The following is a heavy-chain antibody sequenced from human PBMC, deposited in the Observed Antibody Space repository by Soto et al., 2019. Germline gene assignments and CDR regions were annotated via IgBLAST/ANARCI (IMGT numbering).Heavy chain of an antibody. J-gene: IGHJ5*02. CDR1: GYTFFTYD. CDR2: ISTYSGDT. Sequence: TVRVSCQASGYTFFTYDISWVRQAPGQGLEWMGWISTYSGDTKYAQKFQGRVTMTTDTSTTTAYLELRSLRSDDTAVYYCARHHGPTTSENWFDPWGQGTLVTVSS. D-gene: IGHD5-12*01. CDR3: ARHHGPTTSENWFDP. V-gene: IGHV1-18*01.